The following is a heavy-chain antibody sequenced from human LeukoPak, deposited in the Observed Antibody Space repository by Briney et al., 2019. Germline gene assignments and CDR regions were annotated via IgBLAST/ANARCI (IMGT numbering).Heavy chain of an antibody. CDR1: GYTLTELS. CDR2: FDPEDGET. V-gene: IGHV1-24*01. Sequence: GASVKVPCKVSGYTLTELSMHWVRQAPGKGLEWMGGFDPEDGETIYAQKFQGRVTMTEDTSTDTAYMELSSLRSEDTAVHYCATRRFRGGVFDYWGQGTLVTVSS. J-gene: IGHJ4*02. CDR3: ATRRFRGGVFDY. D-gene: IGHD4-23*01.